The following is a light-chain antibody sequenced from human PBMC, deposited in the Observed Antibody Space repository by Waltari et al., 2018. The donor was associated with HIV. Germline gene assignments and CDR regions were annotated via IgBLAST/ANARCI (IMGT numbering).Light chain of an antibody. CDR2: DVN. J-gene: IGLJ2*01. CDR3: CSYADNYPVV. V-gene: IGLV2-11*01. Sequence: QSALTQPRPVSGSPGPSATISCTGTSRDVGGYNYASWYQQHPGKAPKFMIYDVNKRPSGVPDRFAGSKSGNTASLTISGLQAEDEADYYCCSYADNYPVVFGGGTKLTVL. CDR1: SRDVGGYNY.